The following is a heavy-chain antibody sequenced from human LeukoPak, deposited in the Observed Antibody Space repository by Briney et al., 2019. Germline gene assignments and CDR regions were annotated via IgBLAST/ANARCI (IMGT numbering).Heavy chain of an antibody. CDR3: ARDSWSSSSARVDY. CDR1: EYTFTGYY. D-gene: IGHD6-6*01. Sequence: ASVKVSCKASEYTFTGYYMHWVRQAPGQGLEWMGRINPNSGDTNYAQKLQGRVTMTTDTSTSTAYMELRSLRSDDTAVYYCARDSWSSSSARVDYWGQGTLVTVSS. V-gene: IGHV1-2*06. CDR2: INPNSGDT. J-gene: IGHJ4*02.